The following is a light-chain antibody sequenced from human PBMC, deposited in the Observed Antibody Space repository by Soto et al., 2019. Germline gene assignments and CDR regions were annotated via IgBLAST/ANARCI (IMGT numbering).Light chain of an antibody. J-gene: IGLJ2*01. CDR1: SSDVGGYNY. CDR2: DVT. CDR3: SSYGGTYTLL. Sequence: QSALTQPRSVSGSPGQSVTISCTGTSSDVGGYNYVSWYQQHPGKAPKLMIYDVTKRPSGVPDRFSGSKSGNTASLTISGLQAEDEADYSCSSYGGTYTLLFGGGTKLTVL. V-gene: IGLV2-11*01.